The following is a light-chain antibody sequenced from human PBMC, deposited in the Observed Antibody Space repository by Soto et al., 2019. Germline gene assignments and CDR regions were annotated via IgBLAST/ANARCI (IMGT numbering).Light chain of an antibody. CDR2: DNI. Sequence: QSVLTQPPSVSAAPGQKVTISCSGSSSNIGTNFVSWYQQLPGTAPKLLIYDNIKRPSRIPDRFSGSKSDTSATLGITGLQTGDEADYYCATWDSSLSAVVFGAGTKVTVL. CDR1: SSNIGTNF. V-gene: IGLV1-51*01. J-gene: IGLJ1*01. CDR3: ATWDSSLSAVV.